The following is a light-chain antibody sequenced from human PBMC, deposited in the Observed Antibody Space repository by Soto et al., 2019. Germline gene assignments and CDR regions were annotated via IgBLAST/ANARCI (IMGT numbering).Light chain of an antibody. J-gene: IGLJ2*01. CDR1: SSDVGGYNY. CDR3: SSFAGNNNLV. Sequence: QSALTQPPSASGSPGQSVTISCTGTSSDVGGYNYVSWYQQHPGKAPKLMISEVSKWPSGVPDRFSGSKSGNTASLTVSGLQAEDEADYYCSSFAGNNNLVFGGGTKLTVL. V-gene: IGLV2-8*01. CDR2: EVS.